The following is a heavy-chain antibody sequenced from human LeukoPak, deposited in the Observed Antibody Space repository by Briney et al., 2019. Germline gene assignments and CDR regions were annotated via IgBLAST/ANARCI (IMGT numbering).Heavy chain of an antibody. D-gene: IGHD5-18*01. J-gene: IGHJ6*03. CDR3: ARVGYSHGRYYYYMDV. CDR2: ISSTSAYI. CDR1: GFASSTYS. Sequence: GGSLSLSCTVSGFASSTYSMICVRQAPGKGLEWVSSISSTSAYIYYADSLKGRFTISRNNAKNSLYLQTNSLRAEDTAVYYCARVGYSHGRYYYYMDVWVLGTVVTVSS. V-gene: IGHV3-21*06.